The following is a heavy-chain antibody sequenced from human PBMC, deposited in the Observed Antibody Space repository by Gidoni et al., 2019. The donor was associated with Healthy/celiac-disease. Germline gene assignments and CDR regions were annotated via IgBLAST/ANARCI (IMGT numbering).Heavy chain of an antibody. J-gene: IGHJ4*02. CDR1: GYSFTSYC. CDR3: ARQSVGYSYGH. CDR2: IYPGDADT. D-gene: IGHD5-18*01. V-gene: IGHV5-51*01. Sequence: KLVPSGAEVKKPGESLKISCKGSGYSFTSYCTGWVGQMPGKGLEWMGIIYPGDADTRYSPSFQGQVTISADKSISTAYLQWSSLKASDTAMYYCARQSVGYSYGHWGQGTLVTVSS.